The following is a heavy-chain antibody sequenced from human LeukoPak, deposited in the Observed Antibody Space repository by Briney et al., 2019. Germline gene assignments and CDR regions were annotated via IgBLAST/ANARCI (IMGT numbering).Heavy chain of an antibody. J-gene: IGHJ4*02. D-gene: IGHD3-3*02. CDR3: ATMSIFGVVIGRDF. Sequence: GGSLRLSCAASGFTFSSYAMSWVRQAPGKGLEWVLGISGSGGSTYSADSLKGRFTISKDNSKNTLYVQMNSLRAEDTAIYYCATMSIFGVVIGRDFWGQGTLVTVSS. CDR1: GFTFSSYA. CDR2: ISGSGGST. V-gene: IGHV3-23*01.